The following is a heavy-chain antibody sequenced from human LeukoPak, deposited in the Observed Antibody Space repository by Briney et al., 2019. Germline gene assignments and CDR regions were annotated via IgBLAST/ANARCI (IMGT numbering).Heavy chain of an antibody. Sequence: SGGSLRLSCAASGFTFSSYAMSWVRQAPGKGPEWVSAISGSGGSTYYADSVKGRFTISRDNSKNTLYLQMNSLRAEDTAVYYCAKDRGSNYYYYYGMDVWGQGTTVTVSS. J-gene: IGHJ6*02. CDR2: ISGSGGST. CDR3: AKDRGSNYYYYYGMDV. V-gene: IGHV3-23*01. D-gene: IGHD2-15*01. CDR1: GFTFSSYA.